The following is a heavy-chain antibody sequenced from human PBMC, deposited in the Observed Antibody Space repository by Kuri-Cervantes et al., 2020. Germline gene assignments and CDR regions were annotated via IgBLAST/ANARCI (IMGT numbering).Heavy chain of an antibody. CDR2: IRSKANSYAT. D-gene: IGHD1-26*01. Sequence: GESLKISCAASGFTFSGSAMHWVRQASGKGLEWVGRIRSKANSYATAYAASVKGRFTISRDDSKNTAYLQMNGLKTEDTAVYYCRTTGGIVGATAPLPDYWGQGTLVTVSS. J-gene: IGHJ4*02. CDR1: GFTFSGSA. V-gene: IGHV3-73*01. CDR3: RTTGGIVGATAPLPDY.